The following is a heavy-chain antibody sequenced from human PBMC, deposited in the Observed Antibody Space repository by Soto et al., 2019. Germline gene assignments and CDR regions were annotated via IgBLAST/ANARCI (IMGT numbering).Heavy chain of an antibody. CDR1: GGSISSGGYY. V-gene: IGHV4-31*03. CDR3: ARGEWLGERRFDP. D-gene: IGHD3-16*01. J-gene: IGHJ5*02. CDR2: IYYSGST. Sequence: QVQLQESGPGLVKPSQTLSLTCTVSGGSISSGGYYWSWIRQHPGKGLEWIGYIYYSGSTYYNPSPQSRVTISVDTSRNHFSLKLSSVTAADTAVYYCARGEWLGERRFDPWGQGTLVPVSS.